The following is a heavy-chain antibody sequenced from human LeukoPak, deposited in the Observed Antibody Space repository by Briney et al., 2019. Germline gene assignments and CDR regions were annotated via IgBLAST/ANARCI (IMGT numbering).Heavy chain of an antibody. Sequence: ASVKVSCKASGGTFSSYAISWVRQAPGQGLEWMGGIIPIFGTANYAQKFQGRVTITTDDSTSTAYMELSSLRSEDTAVYYCARDRGDYYGSGKPLGYFDYWGQGTLVTVSS. CDR3: ARDRGDYYGSGKPLGYFDY. CDR2: IIPIFGTA. D-gene: IGHD3-10*01. J-gene: IGHJ4*02. V-gene: IGHV1-69*05. CDR1: GGTFSSYA.